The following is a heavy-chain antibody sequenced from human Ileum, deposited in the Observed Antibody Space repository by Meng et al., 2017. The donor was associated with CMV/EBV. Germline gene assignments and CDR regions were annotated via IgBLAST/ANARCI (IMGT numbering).Heavy chain of an antibody. J-gene: IGHJ4*02. V-gene: IGHV4-34*01. D-gene: IGHD1-7*01. Sequence: SLTCAVYGASFSVYSSAWIRRPPGNGLEWVGEVNHIGGTNYNPSLHSRVTLSLDTSKTRLSLILDSVTAADTAVYYCALNYPPDFDYWGQGTLVTVSS. CDR2: VNHIGGT. CDR3: ALNYPPDFDY. CDR1: GASFSVYS.